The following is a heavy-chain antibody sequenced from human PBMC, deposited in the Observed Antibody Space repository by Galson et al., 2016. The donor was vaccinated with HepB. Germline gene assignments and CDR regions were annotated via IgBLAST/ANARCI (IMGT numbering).Heavy chain of an antibody. J-gene: IGHJ5*02. CDR2: IYHSGST. V-gene: IGHV4-4*02. CDR1: GVSITSSNW. Sequence: SETLSLTCAVSGVSITSSNWWSWVRQPPGKGLEWIGEIYHSGSTQYSPSLKSRVTMSIDKSKNQFSLNLKSVTAADTAVYYCARDGGAYYHDNGPGGFDPWGQGTLVTVSS. CDR3: ARDGGAYYHDNGPGGFDP. D-gene: IGHD3-22*01.